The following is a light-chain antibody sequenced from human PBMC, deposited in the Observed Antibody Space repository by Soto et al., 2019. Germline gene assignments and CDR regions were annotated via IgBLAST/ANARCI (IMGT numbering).Light chain of an antibody. CDR2: GAS. CDR3: QQYNSYWT. CDR1: QSVGSNY. Sequence: EIVLTQSPGTLSLSPGERATLYCRASQSVGSNYLAWYQQKPGQAPRVLIYGASTRATGIPARFSGSGSGTQFTLTISSLQPDDSATYYCQQYNSYWTFGQGTKVDIK. J-gene: IGKJ1*01. V-gene: IGKV3-20*01.